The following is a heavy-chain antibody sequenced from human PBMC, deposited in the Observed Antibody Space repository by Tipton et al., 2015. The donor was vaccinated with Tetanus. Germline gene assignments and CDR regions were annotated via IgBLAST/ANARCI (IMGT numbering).Heavy chain of an antibody. CDR2: INPSGGST. Sequence: QSGAEVKKPGASVEVSCKASGYTFTSYYMHWVRQAPGQGLEWMGIINPSGGSTSYAQKFQGRVTMTRDTSTSTVYMELSSLRSEDPAVYYCARGPTVTTAHYCYGMDGWGQGTTVPVSS. D-gene: IGHD4-11*01. CDR3: ARGPTVTTAHYCYGMDG. J-gene: IGHJ6*02. V-gene: IGHV1-46*01. CDR1: GYTFTSYY.